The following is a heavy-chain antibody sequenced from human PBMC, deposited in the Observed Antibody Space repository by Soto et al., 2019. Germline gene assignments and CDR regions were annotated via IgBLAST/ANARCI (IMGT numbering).Heavy chain of an antibody. V-gene: IGHV4-31*03. Sequence: SETLSLTCTVSGGSISSGGYYWSWIRQHPGKGLEWIGYIYYSGSTYYIPSLKSRVTISVDTSKNQFSLKLSSVTAADTAVYYCARRYYDILTGYYVDFDYWGQGTLVTVSS. J-gene: IGHJ4*02. CDR3: ARRYYDILTGYYVDFDY. CDR1: GGSISSGGYY. D-gene: IGHD3-9*01. CDR2: IYYSGST.